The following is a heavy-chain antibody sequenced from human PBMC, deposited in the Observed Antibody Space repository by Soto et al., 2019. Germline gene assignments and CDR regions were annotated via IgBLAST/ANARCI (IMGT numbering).Heavy chain of an antibody. CDR1: GGSFSGYY. D-gene: IGHD5-18*01. CDR3: ARRVTAMVTRHTTSKYYFDY. Sequence: SETLSLTCAVYGGSFSGYYWSWIRQPPGKGLEWIGEINHSGSTNYNPSLKSRVTISVDTSKNQFSLKLSSVTAADTAVYYCARRVTAMVTRHTTSKYYFDYWGQGTLVTVSS. J-gene: IGHJ4*02. CDR2: INHSGST. V-gene: IGHV4-34*01.